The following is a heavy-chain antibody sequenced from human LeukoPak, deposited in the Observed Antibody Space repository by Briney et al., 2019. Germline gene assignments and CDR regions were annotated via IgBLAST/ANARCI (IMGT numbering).Heavy chain of an antibody. Sequence: ASVKVSCKASGYTFTGYYMHWVRQAPGQGLEWMGLINPNSGGTNYAQKFQGRVTMTRDTSISTAYMELSRLRSDDTAVYYCARVVVPAAPLPGMDVWGQGTTVTVSS. CDR3: ARVVVPAAPLPGMDV. V-gene: IGHV1-2*02. CDR1: GYTFTGYY. CDR2: INPNSGGT. D-gene: IGHD2-2*01. J-gene: IGHJ6*02.